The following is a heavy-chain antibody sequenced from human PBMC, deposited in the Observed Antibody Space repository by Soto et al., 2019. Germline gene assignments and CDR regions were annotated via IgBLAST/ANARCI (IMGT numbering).Heavy chain of an antibody. CDR3: ARVDYDSSGYPFDY. V-gene: IGHV4-4*02. CDR2: IYHSGST. J-gene: IGHJ4*02. CDR1: GGSISSSNW. D-gene: IGHD3-22*01. Sequence: QVQLQESGPGLVKPSGTLSLTCAVSGGSISSSNWWSWVRQPPGKGLEWIGEIYHSGSTNYNPSLTSRFTISVDKSKNQFSLKLGSVTAADTAVYYCARVDYDSSGYPFDYWGQGTLVTVSS.